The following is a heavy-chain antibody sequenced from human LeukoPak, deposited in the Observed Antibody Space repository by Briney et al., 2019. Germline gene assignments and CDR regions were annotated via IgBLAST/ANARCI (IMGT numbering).Heavy chain of an antibody. D-gene: IGHD3-9*01. CDR3: ATKVLRYFDDFDY. CDR1: GGSFSGYY. J-gene: IGHJ4*02. CDR2: INHSGST. Sequence: SETLSLTCAVYGGSFSGYYWSWIRQPPGKGLEWIGEINHSGSTNYNPSLKSRVTISVDTSKNQFSLKLSSVTAADTAVYYCATKVLRYFDDFDYWGQGTLVTVSS. V-gene: IGHV4-34*01.